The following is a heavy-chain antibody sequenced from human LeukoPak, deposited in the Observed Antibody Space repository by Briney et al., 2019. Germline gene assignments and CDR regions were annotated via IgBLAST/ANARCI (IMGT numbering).Heavy chain of an antibody. Sequence: GASVKVSCKASGYTFSNFLINWVRQAPGQGLEWMGWINTNTGNPTFAQGFTGRFVFSLDTSVSTVYLQINSLKTDDTAVYYCARAYCSGDSCPPGNYWGQGTLVTVSS. J-gene: IGHJ4*01. CDR3: ARAYCSGDSCPPGNY. D-gene: IGHD2-15*01. CDR2: INTNTGNP. CDR1: GYTFSNFL. V-gene: IGHV7-4-1*02.